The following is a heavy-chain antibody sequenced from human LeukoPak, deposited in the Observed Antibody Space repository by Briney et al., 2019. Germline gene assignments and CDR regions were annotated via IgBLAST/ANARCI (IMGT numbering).Heavy chain of an antibody. CDR2: ICYSGST. CDR3: ARHAARGNVGTPNWFDP. Sequence: SETLCLTCTVSGGSMSSSSYYWGWIRQPPGKGLEWIASICYSGSTYYNPSLKSRVTISVDTSKNEFSLKLSAVTAADTAVYYCARHAARGNVGTPNWFDPWGQGTLVTVSS. CDR1: GGSMSSSSYY. J-gene: IGHJ5*02. V-gene: IGHV4-39*07. D-gene: IGHD2-15*01.